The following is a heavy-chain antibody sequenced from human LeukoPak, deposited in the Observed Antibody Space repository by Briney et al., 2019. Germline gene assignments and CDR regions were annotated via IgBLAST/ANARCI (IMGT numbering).Heavy chain of an antibody. CDR3: TKWGMAAEGFDY. Sequence: GESLRLSCAASGFTFDDYAMHWVRQAPGKGLEWVSGISWNSGSIGYADSVKGRFTISRDNAKNSLYLQMNSLRAEDTALYYCTKWGMAAEGFDYWGQGTLVTVSS. CDR2: ISWNSGSI. D-gene: IGHD6-13*01. J-gene: IGHJ4*02. CDR1: GFTFDDYA. V-gene: IGHV3-9*01.